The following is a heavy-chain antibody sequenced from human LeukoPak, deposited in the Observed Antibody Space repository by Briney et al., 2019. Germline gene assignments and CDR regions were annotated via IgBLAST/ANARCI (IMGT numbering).Heavy chain of an antibody. CDR1: GFTFSSYC. J-gene: IGHJ4*02. CDR3: VREGRDDYDGSGGFDF. Sequence: PAESLTLTCAASGFTFSSYCMNWIRQPPGKGLEWVANINQDGSDTYYVDSVKGRFTISSDNAKDSLYLQMSSLRAEDTAVYYCVREGRDDYDGSGGFDFWGQGTLVTVSA. D-gene: IGHD3-22*01. V-gene: IGHV3-7*01. CDR2: INQDGSDT.